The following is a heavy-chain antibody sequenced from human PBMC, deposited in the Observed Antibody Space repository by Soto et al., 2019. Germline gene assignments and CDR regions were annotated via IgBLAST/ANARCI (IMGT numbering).Heavy chain of an antibody. D-gene: IGHD6-6*01. J-gene: IGHJ5*02. V-gene: IGHV3-11*06. CDR1: GFTFSDYY. CDR3: GYSSSSASWGWFDP. Sequence: QVQLVESGGGLVKPGGSLRLSCAASGFTFSDYYMSWIRHAPGKGLEWVSYISSSSSYTNYADSVKGRFTISRDNAKNSLYLQMNSLRAEDTAVYYCGYSSSSASWGWFDPWGQGTLVTVSS. CDR2: ISSSSSYT.